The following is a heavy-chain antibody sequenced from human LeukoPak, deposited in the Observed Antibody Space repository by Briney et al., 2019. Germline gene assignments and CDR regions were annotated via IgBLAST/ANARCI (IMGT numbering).Heavy chain of an antibody. V-gene: IGHV3-7*01. D-gene: IGHD3-3*01. CDR3: ARVSRIYYDFWSGYSPFDY. CDR1: GFTFNSYW. J-gene: IGHJ4*02. Sequence: GGSLRLSCAASGFTFNSYWMSWVRQAPGKGLEWVANIKQDGSEKYYVDSVKGRFTISRDNAKNSLYLQMNSLRAEDTAVYYCARVSRIYYDFWSGYSPFDYWGQGTLVTVSS. CDR2: IKQDGSEK.